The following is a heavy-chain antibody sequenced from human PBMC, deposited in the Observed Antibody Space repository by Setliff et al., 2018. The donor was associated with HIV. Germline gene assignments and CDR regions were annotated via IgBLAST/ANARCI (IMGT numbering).Heavy chain of an antibody. CDR2: IDPSDSYT. J-gene: IGHJ4*02. V-gene: IGHV5-10-1*01. D-gene: IGHD3-10*01. Sequence: GESLKISCKGSGYSFTSYWIGWVRQMPGKGLEWMGRIDPSDSYTNYSPSFQGHVTISADKSISTAYLQWSSLRASDTAMYYCATLDYYGSQTYNLALHYWGQGTLVTVSS. CDR1: GYSFTSYW. CDR3: ATLDYYGSQTYNLALHY.